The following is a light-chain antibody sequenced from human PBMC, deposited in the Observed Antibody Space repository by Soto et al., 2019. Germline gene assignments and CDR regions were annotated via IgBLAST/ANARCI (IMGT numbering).Light chain of an antibody. V-gene: IGLV2-8*01. CDR3: TSYTGTSYV. CDR2: EVS. CDR1: SSNAGAYNY. J-gene: IGLJ1*01. Sequence: QSVLTQPPSASGSPGRSVTISCTGTSSNAGAYNYVSWYQQHPGKAPKLMISEVSKRPSGVPDRFSGSKSGNTASLTVSGLQAEDEADYYCTSYTGTSYVFGTGTKVTVL.